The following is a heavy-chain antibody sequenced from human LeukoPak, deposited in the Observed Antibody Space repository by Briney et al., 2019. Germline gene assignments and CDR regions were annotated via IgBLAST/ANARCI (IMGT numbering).Heavy chain of an antibody. Sequence: ASVKASCKASGYTFTGYYMHWVREAPGQGLEWMGWINPNSGGTNYAQKFQGRVTMTRDTSISTAYMELSRLRSDDTAVYYCAREAVAGPYNWFDPWGQGTLVTVSS. J-gene: IGHJ5*02. V-gene: IGHV1-2*02. CDR2: INPNSGGT. D-gene: IGHD6-19*01. CDR1: GYTFTGYY. CDR3: AREAVAGPYNWFDP.